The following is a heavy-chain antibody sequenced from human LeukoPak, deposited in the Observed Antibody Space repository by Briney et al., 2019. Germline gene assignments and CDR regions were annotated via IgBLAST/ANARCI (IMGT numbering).Heavy chain of an antibody. CDR1: GYTFTGYY. D-gene: IGHD3-3*01. V-gene: IGHV1-2*02. CDR3: ARSATYESIPFDP. Sequence: ASVKVSCKSSGYTFTGYYMHWVRQAPGQGLEWMGWIEPNNGGTNYAQKFQGRVTMTRDTSISTAYMELSRLRSDDTAVYYCARSATYESIPFDPWGQGTLVTVSS. J-gene: IGHJ5*02. CDR2: IEPNNGGT.